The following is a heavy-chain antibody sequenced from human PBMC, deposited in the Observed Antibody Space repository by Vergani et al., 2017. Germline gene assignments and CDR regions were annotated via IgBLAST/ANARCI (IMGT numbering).Heavy chain of an antibody. Sequence: QVRLEESGPGLVKPSETLSLTCSVSGYSIGSGFYWAWIRQSPGEGLQWLTSIHNRGKTYHNPSLKSRVSVSLDTSKNQFSLKLNSVTAADTAVYYCARDPHSIAVAGSLESGWFDPWGQGTLVTVSS. CDR1: GYSIGSGFY. CDR3: ARDPHSIAVAGSLESGWFDP. D-gene: IGHD6-19*01. V-gene: IGHV4-38-2*02. CDR2: IHNRGKT. J-gene: IGHJ5*02.